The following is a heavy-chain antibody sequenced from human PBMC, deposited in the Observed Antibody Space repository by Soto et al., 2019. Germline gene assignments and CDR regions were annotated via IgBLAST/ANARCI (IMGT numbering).Heavy chain of an antibody. CDR1: GDSISTFY. J-gene: IGHJ4*02. V-gene: IGHV4-59*01. CDR2: VYYTGST. CDR3: ARGRTVRNYADDSSDYFYFFDY. Sequence: PSETLSLTCTVSGDSISTFYWGWIRQSPGKELEWIGYVYYTGSTNYNPSLKSRVTISVDRSKNQFSLKLTSANAADTAVYYCARGRTVRNYADDSSDYFYFFDYWGQGTQVTVYS. D-gene: IGHD3-22*01.